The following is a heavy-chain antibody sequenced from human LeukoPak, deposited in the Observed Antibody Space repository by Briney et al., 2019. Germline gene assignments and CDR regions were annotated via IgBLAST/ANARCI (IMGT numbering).Heavy chain of an antibody. V-gene: IGHV1-3*01. CDR3: ARAYFAPEIRFYFDY. CDR2: INAGNGNT. CDR1: GYTFTSYA. J-gene: IGHJ4*02. Sequence: ASVNVSCKASGYTFTSYAMHWVRQAPGQRLEWMGWINAGNGNTKYSQKFQGRVTITRDTSASTAYMELSSLRSEDTAVYYCARAYFAPEIRFYFDYWGQGTLVTVSS. D-gene: IGHD3-9*01.